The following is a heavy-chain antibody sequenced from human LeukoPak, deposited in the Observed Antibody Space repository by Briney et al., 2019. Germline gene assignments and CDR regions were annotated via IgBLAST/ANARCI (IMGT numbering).Heavy chain of an antibody. V-gene: IGHV3-23*01. CDR1: GFTFSSYA. D-gene: IGHD3-22*01. Sequence: GGSLRLSCAASGFTFSSYAMSWVRQAPGKGLEWVSAISGSGGSTYYADSVKGRFTISRDNSKNTLYLQMNSLRAEDTAVYYCAKDLQVTMIVVVHNILGSFDYWGQGTLVTVSS. CDR2: ISGSGGST. CDR3: AKDLQVTMIVVVHNILGSFDY. J-gene: IGHJ4*02.